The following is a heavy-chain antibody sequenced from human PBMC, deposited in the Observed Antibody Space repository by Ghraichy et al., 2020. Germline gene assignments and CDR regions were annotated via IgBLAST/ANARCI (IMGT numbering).Heavy chain of an antibody. CDR1: GFTFSDAA. D-gene: IGHD6-25*01. J-gene: IGHJ4*02. V-gene: IGHV3-73*01. CDR3: TRLGGVGAAEAALDY. Sequence: GGSLRLSCVASGFTFSDAAMHWVRQASGKGLEWVGRIRSKANNYATAYGASVKGRFSISRDDSKNTAYLQMNSLRTEDTAVYYCTRLGGVGAAEAALDYWGQGTLVTVSP. CDR2: IRSKANNYAT.